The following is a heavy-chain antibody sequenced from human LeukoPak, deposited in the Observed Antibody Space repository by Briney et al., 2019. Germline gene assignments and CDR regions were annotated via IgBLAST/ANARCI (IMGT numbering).Heavy chain of an antibody. Sequence: PGGSLRLSCAASGFTFSRYSMNWVRQAPGKGLEWVSSISSSSSYIYYADSVKGRFTISRDNAKNSLYLQMNSLRAEDTAMYYCARDEQQLPTIPDYWGQGTLVTVSS. J-gene: IGHJ4*02. CDR2: ISSSSSYI. CDR3: ARDEQQLPTIPDY. V-gene: IGHV3-21*01. CDR1: GFTFSRYS. D-gene: IGHD6-13*01.